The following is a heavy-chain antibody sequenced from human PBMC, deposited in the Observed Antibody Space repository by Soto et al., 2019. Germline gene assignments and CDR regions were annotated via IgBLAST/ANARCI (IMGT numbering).Heavy chain of an antibody. D-gene: IGHD1-7*01. CDR1: GYTFTSYG. CDR3: ARDTANCNYAWFAP. J-gene: IGHJ5*02. Sequence: QVQLVQSGAEVKKHGASVKVSCKASGYTFTSYGLSWVRKAPGKGLEWMGWISAYNGNTNYAQQLQGRVTMTTDTSRSPDYMELRSLRSDDTAVYYCARDTANCNYAWFAPGGQGTLVTVAS. V-gene: IGHV1-18*01. CDR2: ISAYNGNT.